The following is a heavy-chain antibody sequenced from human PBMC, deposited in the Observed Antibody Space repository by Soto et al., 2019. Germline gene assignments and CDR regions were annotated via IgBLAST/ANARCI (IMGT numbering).Heavy chain of an antibody. CDR3: VSYDRQSGRYALDY. J-gene: IGHJ4*02. CDR2: IYYSGST. CDR1: CGSISSYY. D-gene: IGHD3-10*01. Sequence: PSETLSLTCTVSCGSISSYYWSWIRQPPGKGLEWIGYIYYSGSTNYNPSLKSRVTISVDTSKNQFSLKLSSVTAADTAVYYCVSYDRQSGRYALDYWGQGTLVTVSS. V-gene: IGHV4-59*01.